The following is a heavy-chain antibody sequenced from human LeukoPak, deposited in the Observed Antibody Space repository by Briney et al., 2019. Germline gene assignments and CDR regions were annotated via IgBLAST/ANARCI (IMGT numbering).Heavy chain of an antibody. V-gene: IGHV1-18*01. CDR1: GYTFTSYG. Sequence: GASVKVSCKASGYTFTSYGISWVRQAPGQGLEWMGWISAYNGNTNYAQKLQGRVTMTTDTSTSTAYMELRSLRSDDTAVYYCARGVTDYYGSGIRVDQVYNWFVPRGQGTLVTVSS. CDR3: ARGVTDYYGSGIRVDQVYNWFVP. J-gene: IGHJ5*02. CDR2: ISAYNGNT. D-gene: IGHD3-10*01.